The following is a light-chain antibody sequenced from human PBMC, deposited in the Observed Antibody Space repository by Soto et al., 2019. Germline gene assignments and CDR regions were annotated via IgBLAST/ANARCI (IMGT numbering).Light chain of an antibody. CDR1: RLETKT. Sequence: SYELTQPPSVSVAPGQTARVSCGGNRLETKTVFWYQQKPGQAPVLVVRDDSVRPSGIPERFSGSNSGGTATLTITGVDAGDEADYYCQVWDSLSDHHVFGPGTKLTV. J-gene: IGLJ1*01. CDR2: DDS. V-gene: IGLV3-21*02. CDR3: QVWDSLSDHHV.